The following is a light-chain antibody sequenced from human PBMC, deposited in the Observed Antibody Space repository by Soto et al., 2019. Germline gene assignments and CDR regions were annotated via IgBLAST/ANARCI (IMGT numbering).Light chain of an antibody. CDR2: SAS. V-gene: IGKV1-12*01. J-gene: IGKJ4*01. Sequence: IEMTQSPSSVSASVGDRITITCRASQGISSRLAWYQQKPGKAPNLLIYSASTLQSGVPYRFSGSGSGTVFTLTISSLQPEDFATYYCQQANILPPIFGGGTKVEI. CDR1: QGISSR. CDR3: QQANILPPI.